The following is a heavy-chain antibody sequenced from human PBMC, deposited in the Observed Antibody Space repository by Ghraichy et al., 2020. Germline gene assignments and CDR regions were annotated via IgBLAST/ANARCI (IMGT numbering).Heavy chain of an antibody. Sequence: GESLNISCAASAFTFSSYAMTWVRQAPGKGLEWVSTIRGSGSSTYYTDSVKGRFTISRDNSKNTLYLQMNSLRAEDTAVYYCAKDRDYYDSSGYYFNAFDIWSQGTLVTVSS. CDR3: AKDRDYYDSSGYYFNAFDI. V-gene: IGHV3-23*01. J-gene: IGHJ3*02. CDR1: AFTFSSYA. CDR2: IRGSGSST. D-gene: IGHD3-22*01.